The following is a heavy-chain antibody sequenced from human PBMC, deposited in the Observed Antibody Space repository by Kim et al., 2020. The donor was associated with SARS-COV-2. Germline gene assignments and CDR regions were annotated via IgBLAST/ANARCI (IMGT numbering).Heavy chain of an antibody. D-gene: IGHD3-22*01. CDR2: IWYDGSNK. Sequence: GGSLRLSCAASGFTFSSYGMHWVRQAPGKGLEWVAVIWYDGSNKYYADSVKGRFTISRDNSKNTLYLQMNSLRAEDTAVYYCARESGYYYGDYYYYGMDVWGQGTTVTVSS. J-gene: IGHJ6*02. CDR3: ARESGYYYGDYYYYGMDV. V-gene: IGHV3-33*01. CDR1: GFTFSSYG.